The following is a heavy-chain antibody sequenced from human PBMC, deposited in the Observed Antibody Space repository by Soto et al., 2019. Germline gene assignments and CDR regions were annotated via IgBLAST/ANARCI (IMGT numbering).Heavy chain of an antibody. Sequence: QVQLVQSGAEVKKPGASVKDSCKTSGYTFTTYGISWVRQAPGQGLEWMGWISTDIGNTNYAQKVQDRVTMTTDTATSTAYMELRSLRSDDTAVYYCARFNCISSSCYEGYFDYWGQGTLVTVSS. CDR2: ISTDIGNT. D-gene: IGHD2-2*01. CDR3: ARFNCISSSCYEGYFDY. J-gene: IGHJ4*02. CDR1: GYTFTTYG. V-gene: IGHV1-18*01.